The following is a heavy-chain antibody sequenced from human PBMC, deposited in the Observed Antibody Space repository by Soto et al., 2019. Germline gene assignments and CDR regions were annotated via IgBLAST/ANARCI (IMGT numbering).Heavy chain of an antibody. CDR1: GYSFTSYW. D-gene: IGHD5-12*01. CDR2: IYPGDSDT. J-gene: IGHJ4*02. Sequence: PGESLKISCKGSGYSFTSYWIGWVRQMPGKGLEWMGIIYPGDSDTRYSPSFQGQVTISADKSISTAYLQWSSLKASDTAMYYCARFTPSGYDFRRFDYWGQGTLVTVSS. CDR3: ARFTPSGYDFRRFDY. V-gene: IGHV5-51*01.